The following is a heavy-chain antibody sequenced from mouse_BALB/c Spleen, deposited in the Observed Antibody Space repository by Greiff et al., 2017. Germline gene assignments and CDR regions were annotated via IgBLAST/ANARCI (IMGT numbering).Heavy chain of an antibody. V-gene: IGHV5-12-2*01. Sequence: EVMLVESGGGLVQPGGSLKLSCAASGFTFSSYTMSWVRQTPEKRLEWVAYISNGGGSTYYPDTVKGRFTISRDNAKNTLYLQMSSLKSEDTAMYYCARQGDYYGSSLGGLFDYWGQGTTLTVSS. D-gene: IGHD1-1*01. CDR1: GFTFSSYT. J-gene: IGHJ2*01. CDR2: ISNGGGST. CDR3: ARQGDYYGSSLGGLFDY.